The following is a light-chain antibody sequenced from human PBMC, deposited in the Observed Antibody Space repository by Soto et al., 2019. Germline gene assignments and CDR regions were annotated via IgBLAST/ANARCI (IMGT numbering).Light chain of an antibody. Sequence: DIPMTQSPSSLSASVGDRVSISCRASQGIDSHLAWYQQKPGKVPKLLIYAASTLQSGVPSRFSGSGSGTDFTLTISSLQPEDVATYYCQRYNSAPKTFGQGTKVEIK. J-gene: IGKJ1*01. CDR2: AAS. CDR1: QGIDSH. CDR3: QRYNSAPKT. V-gene: IGKV1-27*01.